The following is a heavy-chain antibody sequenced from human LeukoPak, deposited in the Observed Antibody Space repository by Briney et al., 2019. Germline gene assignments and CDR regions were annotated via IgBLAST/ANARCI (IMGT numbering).Heavy chain of an antibody. V-gene: IGHV1-69*05. Sequence: GASVKVSCKPSGGTFSSYAISWVRQAPGQGLEWMGGIIPIFGTANYAQKFQGRVTITTDESTSTAYMELSSLRSEDTAVYYCASPDRDCSSNSCYYYCMDVWGKGTTVTVSS. CDR3: ASPDRDCSSNSCYYYCMDV. CDR1: GGTFSSYA. J-gene: IGHJ6*03. CDR2: IIPIFGTA. D-gene: IGHD2-2*01.